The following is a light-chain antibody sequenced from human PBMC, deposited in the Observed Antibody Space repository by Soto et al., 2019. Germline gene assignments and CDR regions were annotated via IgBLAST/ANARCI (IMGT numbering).Light chain of an antibody. CDR2: DAT. CDR1: QSVTWY. Sequence: EIVLTQSPATLSLSPGESATLSCRASQSVTWYLAWYQQKPGQAPRLLIYDATNRATGIPARFSGSGSGTDFTLTISSLEPEYFAVYYCQQRTNWLTFGGGTRLEI. CDR3: QQRTNWLT. V-gene: IGKV3-11*01. J-gene: IGKJ4*01.